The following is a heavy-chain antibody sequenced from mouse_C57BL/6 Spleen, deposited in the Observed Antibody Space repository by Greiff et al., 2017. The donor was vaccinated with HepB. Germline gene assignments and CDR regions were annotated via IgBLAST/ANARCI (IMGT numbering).Heavy chain of an antibody. V-gene: IGHV1-80*01. J-gene: IGHJ3*01. Sequence: VQLQESGAELVKPGASVKISCKASGYAFSSYWMNWVKQRPGKGLEWIGQIYPGDGDTNYNGKFKGKATLTADKSSSTAYMQLGSLTSEDSAVYFCALANWDPWFAYWGQGTLVTVSA. CDR2: IYPGDGDT. CDR1: GYAFSSYW. CDR3: ALANWDPWFAY. D-gene: IGHD4-1*01.